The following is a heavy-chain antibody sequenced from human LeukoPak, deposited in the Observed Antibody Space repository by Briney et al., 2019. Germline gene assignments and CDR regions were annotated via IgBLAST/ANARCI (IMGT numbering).Heavy chain of an antibody. CDR1: GYTFTSYA. J-gene: IGHJ4*02. CDR3: ARDPRYYYDSSGYYP. CDR2: INAGNGNT. V-gene: IGHV1-3*01. D-gene: IGHD3-22*01. Sequence: ASVKVSCKASGYTFTSYAMHWVRQAPGQRLEWMGWINAGNGNTKYSQKFQGRVTITRDTSASTAYVELSSLRSEDTAVYYCARDPRYYYDSSGYYPWGQGTLVTVSS.